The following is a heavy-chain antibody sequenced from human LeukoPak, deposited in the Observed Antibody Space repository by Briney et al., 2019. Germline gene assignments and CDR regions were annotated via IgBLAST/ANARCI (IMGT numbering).Heavy chain of an antibody. CDR2: IIPIFGTA. CDR1: GGTFSSYA. CDR3: ARKRPGYCSGGSCPLDY. V-gene: IGHV1-69*13. D-gene: IGHD2-15*01. Sequence: ASVKVSRKASGGTFSSYAISWVRQAPGQGLEWMGGIIPIFGTANYAQKFQGRVTITADESTSTAYMELSSLRSEDTAVYYCARKRPGYCSGGSCPLDYWGQGTLVTVSS. J-gene: IGHJ4*02.